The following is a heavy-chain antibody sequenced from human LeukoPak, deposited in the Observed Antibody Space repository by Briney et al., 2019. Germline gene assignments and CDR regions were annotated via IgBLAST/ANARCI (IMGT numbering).Heavy chain of an antibody. CDR1: GFTFSSYG. Sequence: GGSLRLSCAASGFTFSSYGMHWVSQAPAKGLEWGANKKQDGSEKYYVDSVKGRFTISRHNAKNSLYLQMNSLRAEDTAVYYCARDPYDYVWGSYRGLWGQGTLVTVSS. V-gene: IGHV3-7*01. J-gene: IGHJ4*02. D-gene: IGHD3-16*02. CDR3: ARDPYDYVWGSYRGL. CDR2: KKQDGSEK.